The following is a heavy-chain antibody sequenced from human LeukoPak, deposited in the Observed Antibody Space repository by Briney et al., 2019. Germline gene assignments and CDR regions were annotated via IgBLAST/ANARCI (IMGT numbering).Heavy chain of an antibody. D-gene: IGHD5-18*01. CDR3: ARDSMDTVMAKSCYFDY. J-gene: IGHJ4*02. Sequence: GASVKVSCKASGYTFTSYYMHWVRQAPGQGLEWMGIINPSGGSTSYAQKFQGRVTMTRDTSTSTVYMELSSLRSEDTAVYYCARDSMDTVMAKSCYFDYWGQGTLVTVSS. CDR1: GYTFTSYY. V-gene: IGHV1-46*01. CDR2: INPSGGST.